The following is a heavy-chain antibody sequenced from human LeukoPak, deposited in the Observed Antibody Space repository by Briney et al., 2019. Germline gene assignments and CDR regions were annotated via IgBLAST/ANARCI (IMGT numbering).Heavy chain of an antibody. D-gene: IGHD2-2*01. CDR1: GGTFSSYA. CDR3: ARVPREGYQPLIVGNYYGMDV. V-gene: IGHV1-69*13. J-gene: IGHJ6*02. Sequence: ASVKVSCKASGGTFSSYAISWVRQAPGQGLEWMGGIIPIFGTANYAQKFQGRVTITADESTSTAYMELSSLTSEDPAVYYCARVPREGYQPLIVGNYYGMDVWGQGTTVTVSS. CDR2: IIPIFGTA.